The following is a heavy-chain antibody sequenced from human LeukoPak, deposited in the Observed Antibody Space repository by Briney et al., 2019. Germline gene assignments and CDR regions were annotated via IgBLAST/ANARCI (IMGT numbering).Heavy chain of an antibody. V-gene: IGHV5-51*01. CDR3: ARRQGCSSTSCPPDY. Sequence: GEALKISCKGSGYSFTNYWIGWVRQMPGKGLEWMGIIYPGDSDTRYTPSFQGQVTMSADKSINTAYLQWSSLKASDTAMYYCARRQGCSSTSCPPDYWGQGTLVTVSS. CDR2: IYPGDSDT. D-gene: IGHD2-2*01. J-gene: IGHJ4*02. CDR1: GYSFTNYW.